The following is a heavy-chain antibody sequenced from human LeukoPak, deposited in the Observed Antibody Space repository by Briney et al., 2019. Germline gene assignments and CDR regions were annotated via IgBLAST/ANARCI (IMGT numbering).Heavy chain of an antibody. CDR2: ISGGGGST. D-gene: IGHD6-19*01. J-gene: IGHJ4*02. CDR1: GFTFSSYA. Sequence: GGSLRLSCAASGFTFSSYAMSWVRQAPGKGLEWVSAISGGGGSTYYADSVKGRFTISRDNSKNTLYLQMNSLRAEDTAVYYCAKVRRYSSGWYDFDYWGQGTLVTVSS. CDR3: AKVRRYSSGWYDFDY. V-gene: IGHV3-23*01.